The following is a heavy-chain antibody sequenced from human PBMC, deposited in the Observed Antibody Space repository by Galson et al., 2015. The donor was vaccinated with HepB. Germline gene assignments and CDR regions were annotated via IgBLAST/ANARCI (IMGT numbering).Heavy chain of an antibody. D-gene: IGHD3-10*01. CDR2: VSPYSGDT. Sequence: SVKVSCKASGYTFVDYYIHWVRQAPGQGLEWMGRVSPYSGDTSYAQKFQGRVTMTRDTSITTVYMALSSLRPGDTAMYYCARDVMVRGVIHYFDYWGQGTLVTVSS. CDR3: ARDVMVRGVIHYFDY. CDR1: GYTFVDYY. J-gene: IGHJ4*02. V-gene: IGHV1-2*06.